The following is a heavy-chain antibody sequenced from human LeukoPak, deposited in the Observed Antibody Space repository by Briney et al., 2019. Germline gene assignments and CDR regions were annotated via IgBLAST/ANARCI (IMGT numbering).Heavy chain of an antibody. CDR1: GYTFTDYG. Sequence: ASVKVSCKASGYTFTDYGIHWVRQAPGQGLEWISWGSTFNGHRLYGQRFQGRVTMTTDPSTTTVYMELTSLTSDDTALYYCARDAAGARAFDFWGQGTMVIVSS. CDR2: GSTFNGHR. D-gene: IGHD1-26*01. V-gene: IGHV1-18*01. J-gene: IGHJ3*01. CDR3: ARDAAGARAFDF.